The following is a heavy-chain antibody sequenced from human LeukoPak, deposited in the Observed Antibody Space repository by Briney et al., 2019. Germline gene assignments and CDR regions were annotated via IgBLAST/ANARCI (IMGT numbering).Heavy chain of an antibody. V-gene: IGHV3-7*01. CDR3: ARRSSGCPDS. CDR2: IKQDGSEK. Sequence: GGSLRLSCAASGFTFSSYSMNWVRQAPGKGLEWVANIKQDGSEKSYVDSVKGRFTISRDNAKNSLYLQMNSLIAEDTAVYYCARRSSGCPDSWGQGTLVTVSS. J-gene: IGHJ5*01. CDR1: GFTFSSYS. D-gene: IGHD6-19*01.